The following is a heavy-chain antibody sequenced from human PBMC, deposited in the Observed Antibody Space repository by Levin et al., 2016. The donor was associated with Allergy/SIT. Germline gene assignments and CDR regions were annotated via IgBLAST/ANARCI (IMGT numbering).Heavy chain of an antibody. CDR2: IYHSVST. CDR3: ARSITMVRGNWFDP. J-gene: IGHJ5*02. CDR1: GGSFSSGGYS. Sequence: SETLSLTCTVSGGSFSSGGYSWSWIRQPPGKGLEWIGYIYHSVSTYYNPSLKSRVTISVDRSKNQFSLKLSSVTAADTAVYYCARSITMVRGNWFDPWGQGTLVTVSS. D-gene: IGHD3-10*01. V-gene: IGHV4-30-2*01.